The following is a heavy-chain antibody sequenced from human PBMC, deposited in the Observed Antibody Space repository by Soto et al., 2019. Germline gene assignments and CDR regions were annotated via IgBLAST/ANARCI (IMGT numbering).Heavy chain of an antibody. Sequence: QVQLVESGGGVVQPGRSLRLSCAASGFTFSSYAMHWVRQAPGQGLEWVAVISYDGSNKYYADSVKGRFTISRDNSKNTLYLQMNSLRAEDTAVYYCARTLSPAAVAGTGLWGQGTMVTVSS. V-gene: IGHV3-30-3*01. D-gene: IGHD6-19*01. CDR2: ISYDGSNK. CDR3: ARTLSPAAVAGTGL. J-gene: IGHJ3*01. CDR1: GFTFSSYA.